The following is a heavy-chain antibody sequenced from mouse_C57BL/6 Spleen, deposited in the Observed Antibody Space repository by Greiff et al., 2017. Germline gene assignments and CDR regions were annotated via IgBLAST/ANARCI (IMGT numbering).Heavy chain of an antibody. CDR1: GYSFTSYY. CDR2: IYPGSGNT. J-gene: IGHJ2*01. D-gene: IGHD1-1*01. Sequence: QVQLQQSGPELVKPGASVKISCKASGYSFTSYYIHWVKQRPGQGLEWIGWIYPGSGNTKYNEKFKGKATLTADTSSSTAYMQLSSLTSEDSAVYYCARPDYGSTYYFDYWGQGTTLTVSS. V-gene: IGHV1-66*01. CDR3: ARPDYGSTYYFDY.